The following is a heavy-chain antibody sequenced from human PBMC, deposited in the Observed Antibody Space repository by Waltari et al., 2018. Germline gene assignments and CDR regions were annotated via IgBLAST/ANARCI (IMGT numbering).Heavy chain of an antibody. CDR3: ARELSSSWYCAFDY. CDR2: CSIRGSTI. Sequence: EVQLVESGGGLVQPGGSLRLSCAASGFTFSSYEMNWVRQAPGKGRDWVSVCSIRGSTIYDADAVKGRFTISRDNAKNSLYLQMNSLRAEDTAVYYCARELSSSWYCAFDYWGQGTLVTVSS. J-gene: IGHJ4*02. D-gene: IGHD6-13*01. V-gene: IGHV3-48*03. CDR1: GFTFSSYE.